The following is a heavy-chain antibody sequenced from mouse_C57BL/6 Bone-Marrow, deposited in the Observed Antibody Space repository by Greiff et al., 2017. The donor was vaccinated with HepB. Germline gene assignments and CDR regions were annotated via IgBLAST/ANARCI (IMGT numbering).Heavy chain of an antibody. CDR2: ISDGGSYT. CDR3: GRERGGYFYFDY. V-gene: IGHV5-4*01. J-gene: IGHJ2*02. Sequence: EVKLVESGGGLVKPGGSLKLSCAASGFTFSSYAMSWVRQTPEKSLEWVATISDGGSYTYYPDNIKGRCTISRDNAKNNMYLQVSHLKSEDTAMYYCGRERGGYFYFDYWGQGTSLTVSS. D-gene: IGHD2-3*01. CDR1: GFTFSSYA.